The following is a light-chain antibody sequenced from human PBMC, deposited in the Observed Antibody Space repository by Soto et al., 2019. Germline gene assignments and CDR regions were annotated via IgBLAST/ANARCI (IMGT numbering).Light chain of an antibody. CDR2: KAS. CDR3: QQYNSFSYT. CDR1: QSIGAW. V-gene: IGKV1-5*03. Sequence: DIQMTQSPSTLSASVGDRVTITCRASQSIGAWLAWYQQKPGKAPNLLIYKASSLQSGVPSRFSGSGSGTEFTLTISILQPDDFATYYCQQYNSFSYTFGQGTKLEIK. J-gene: IGKJ2*01.